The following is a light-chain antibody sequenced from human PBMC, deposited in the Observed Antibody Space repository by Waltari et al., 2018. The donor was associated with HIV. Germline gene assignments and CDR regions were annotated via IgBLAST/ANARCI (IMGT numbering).Light chain of an antibody. CDR2: DVS. Sequence: QSALTQPASVSGSPGQSITISCTGTSSDVGGYNYVSWYQQHPGKAPKLMIYDVSNRPAGVFNRFSGSKSGNTASLTISGLQAEDGADYYCSSYTSSSTPYVFGTGTKVTVL. V-gene: IGLV2-14*03. CDR3: SSYTSSSTPYV. J-gene: IGLJ1*01. CDR1: SSDVGGYNY.